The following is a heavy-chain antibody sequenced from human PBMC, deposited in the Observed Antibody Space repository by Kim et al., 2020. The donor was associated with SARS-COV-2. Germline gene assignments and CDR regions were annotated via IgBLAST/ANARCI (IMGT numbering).Heavy chain of an antibody. V-gene: IGHV4-59*01. J-gene: IGHJ5*02. CDR3: ARNDFWRGPHWFDP. Sequence: PALKCRVTRSVDASKNQFSLKLSSVTAADTAVYYCARNDFWRGPHWFDPWGQGTLVTVSS. D-gene: IGHD3-3*01.